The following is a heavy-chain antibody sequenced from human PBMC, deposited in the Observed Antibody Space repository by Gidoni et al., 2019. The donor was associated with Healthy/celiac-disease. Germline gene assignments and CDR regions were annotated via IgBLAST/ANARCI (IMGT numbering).Heavy chain of an antibody. CDR1: GGSISSSNW. D-gene: IGHD2-2*01. CDR2: IYHSGST. V-gene: IGHV4-4*02. Sequence: QVQLQESGPGLVKPSGTMSLTCAVSGGSISSSNWWSWVRQPPGKGLEWIGEIYHSGSTNYNPSLKSRVTISVDKSKNQFSLKLSSVTAADTAVYYCARKTLGYCSSTSCSYYYYYGMDVWGQGTTVTVSS. CDR3: ARKTLGYCSSTSCSYYYYYGMDV. J-gene: IGHJ6*02.